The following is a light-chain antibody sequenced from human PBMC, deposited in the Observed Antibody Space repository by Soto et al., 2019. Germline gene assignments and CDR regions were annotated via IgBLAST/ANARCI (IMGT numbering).Light chain of an antibody. CDR1: QSISRQ. CDR3: QQYQSYWT. Sequence: DIQMTQSPSTLSASVGDRVSITCRASQSISRQLAWYQQKPGKAPNLLIYQASNLETGVPSRFTGSGSGTEFTITIRRLQPYDLATYYCQQYQSYWTFGQGTKVEVK. V-gene: IGKV1-5*03. CDR2: QAS. J-gene: IGKJ1*01.